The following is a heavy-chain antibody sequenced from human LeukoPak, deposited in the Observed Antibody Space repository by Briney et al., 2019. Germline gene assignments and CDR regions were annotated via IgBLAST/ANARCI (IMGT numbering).Heavy chain of an antibody. CDR3: ARRYYDFWSGYYYYYYYMDV. Sequence: PSETLSLTCAVYGGSFSGYYWSWIRQPPGKGLEWIGEINHSGSTNYNPSLKSRVTISVDTSKNQFSLKLSSVTAADTAVYYCARRYYDFWSGYYYYYYYMDVWGNGTTVTVSS. CDR2: INHSGST. V-gene: IGHV4-34*01. D-gene: IGHD3-3*01. CDR1: GGSFSGYY. J-gene: IGHJ6*03.